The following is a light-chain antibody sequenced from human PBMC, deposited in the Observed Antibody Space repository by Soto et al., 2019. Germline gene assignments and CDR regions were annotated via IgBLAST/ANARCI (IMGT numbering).Light chain of an antibody. CDR1: SSNIGTIT. CDR3: EAWDGSLNVVL. Sequence: QSVLTQPPSASGTPGQRATISCSGSSSNIGTITVNWYQHLPGSAPKLLIFSNNQRPSGVPDRFSGSKSGTSASLAISGLQTDDEADYYCEAWDGSLNVVLFGGGTKLTVL. J-gene: IGLJ2*01. CDR2: SNN. V-gene: IGLV1-44*01.